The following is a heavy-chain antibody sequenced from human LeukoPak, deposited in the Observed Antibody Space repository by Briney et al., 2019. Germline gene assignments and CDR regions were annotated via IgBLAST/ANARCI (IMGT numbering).Heavy chain of an antibody. CDR3: ASPPLGDYGDYCLVY. CDR2: IIPIFGTA. Sequence: ASVKVSCKASGGTFSSYAISWVRQAPGQGLEWMGGIIPIFGTASYAQKFQGRVTITADKSTSTAYMELSSLRSEDTAVYYCASPPLGDYGDYCLVYWGQGTLVTVSS. V-gene: IGHV1-69*06. D-gene: IGHD4-17*01. J-gene: IGHJ4*02. CDR1: GGTFSSYA.